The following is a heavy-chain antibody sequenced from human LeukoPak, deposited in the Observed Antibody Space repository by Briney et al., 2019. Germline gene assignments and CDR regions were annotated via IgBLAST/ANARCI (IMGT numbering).Heavy chain of an antibody. J-gene: IGHJ4*02. Sequence: GASVKVSCKASGFTFTSYDINWVRQATGQGLEWMGWMNPNSGNTGYAQKFQGRVTITRNTSISTAYMELSSLRSEDTAVYYCARGGGHCSSTSCYDYFDYWGQGTLVTVSS. D-gene: IGHD2-2*01. CDR3: ARGGGHCSSTSCYDYFDY. CDR1: GFTFTSYD. CDR2: MNPNSGNT. V-gene: IGHV1-8*03.